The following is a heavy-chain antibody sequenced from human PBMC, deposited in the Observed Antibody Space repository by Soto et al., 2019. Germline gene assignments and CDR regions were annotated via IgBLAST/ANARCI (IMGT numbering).Heavy chain of an antibody. D-gene: IGHD3-10*01. V-gene: IGHV4-59*08. CDR2: IYYSGST. CDR1: GSSITNYS. J-gene: IGHJ3*02. Sequence: SETLSLTCTVSGSSITNYSWSWIRQPSGKGLEWIGYIYYSGSTNYNPSLKSRVTISVDTSKNQFSLKLSSVTAADTAVYYCAREVDYYGSGSYSDDAFDIWGQGTMVT. CDR3: AREVDYYGSGSYSDDAFDI.